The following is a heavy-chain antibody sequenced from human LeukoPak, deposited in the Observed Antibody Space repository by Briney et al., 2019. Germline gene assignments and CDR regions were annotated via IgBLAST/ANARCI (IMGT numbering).Heavy chain of an antibody. CDR2: IWYDGSNK. V-gene: IGHV3-33*01. D-gene: IGHD2-2*01. CDR3: ASLGAQYCSSTSCLDY. J-gene: IGHJ4*02. CDR1: GYTFTNYY. Sequence: SCKASGYTFTNYYIHWVRQAPGKGLEWVAVIWYDGSNKYYADSVKGRFTISRDNSKNTLYLQMNSLRAEDTAVYYCASLGAQYCSSTSCLDYWGQGTLVTVSS.